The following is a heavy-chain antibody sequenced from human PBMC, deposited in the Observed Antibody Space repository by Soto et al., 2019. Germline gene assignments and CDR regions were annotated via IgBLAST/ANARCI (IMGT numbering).Heavy chain of an antibody. CDR3: ARGGSGWTRGGWLGP. J-gene: IGHJ5*02. D-gene: IGHD6-19*01. CDR2: ISDSGSTI. CDR1: GFTFSDFY. V-gene: IGHV3-11*01. Sequence: VELVQSGGGLVKPGGSLTLSCTASGFTFSDFYMIWVRQTPGKGLEWLSYISDSGSTIYYADSVRARFVIVRDNAANSVYLQMNGLTDGDTAFYYCARGGSGWTRGGWLGPWGQGSLVTVSS.